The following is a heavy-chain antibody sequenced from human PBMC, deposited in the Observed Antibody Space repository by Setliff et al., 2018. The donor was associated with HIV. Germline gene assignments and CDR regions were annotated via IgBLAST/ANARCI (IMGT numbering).Heavy chain of an antibody. Sequence: SETLSLTCTVSGGSIRSTSHYWGWIRQPPGKGLEWIGSIYYSGSTHYNPSLKSRVTVSKDTTKNQLSLRLSSVTAADTAVYYCARLRGSYDFSNWFDPWGQGTQVTVSS. V-gene: IGHV4-39*01. CDR2: IYYSGST. CDR3: ARLRGSYDFSNWFDP. D-gene: IGHD3-3*01. J-gene: IGHJ5*02. CDR1: GGSIRSTSHY.